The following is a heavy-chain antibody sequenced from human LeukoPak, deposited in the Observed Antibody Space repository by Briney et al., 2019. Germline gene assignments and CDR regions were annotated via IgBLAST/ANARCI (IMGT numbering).Heavy chain of an antibody. V-gene: IGHV4-39*01. J-gene: IGHJ4*02. D-gene: IGHD5-24*01. CDR2: IYYSGST. CDR3: ASGDGYNPFDY. Sequence: SETLSLTCAVYGGSFSDYYWGWIRQPPGKGLEWIGSIYYSGSTYYNPSLKSRVTISVDTSKNQFSPKLSSVTAADTAVYYCASGDGYNPFDYWGQGTLVTVSS. CDR1: GGSFSDYY.